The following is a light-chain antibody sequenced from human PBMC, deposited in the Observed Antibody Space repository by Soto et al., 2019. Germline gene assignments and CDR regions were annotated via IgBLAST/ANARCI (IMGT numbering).Light chain of an antibody. CDR2: LAS. CDR1: QSLLHSNGYNY. Sequence: DTVMTQSPLSLPVTPGEPASISCKSSQSLLHSNGYNYVDWYLQKPGQSPQLLISLASNRASGVPDRFSGSGSGTDFTLKISRVEAEDVGVYYCMQPLHAPPTFGQGTKVEI. V-gene: IGKV2-28*01. CDR3: MQPLHAPPT. J-gene: IGKJ1*01.